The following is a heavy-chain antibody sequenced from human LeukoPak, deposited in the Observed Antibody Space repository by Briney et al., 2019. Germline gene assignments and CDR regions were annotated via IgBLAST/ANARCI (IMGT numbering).Heavy chain of an antibody. D-gene: IGHD6-13*01. Sequence: ASVKVSCKASGYTFTGYYMHWVRQAPGQGLEGMGWINPNSGGTNYAQKFRGRGTMTRDTSISTAYMELSRLRSDDTAVYYCARPYSSSWYEGWFDPWGQGTLVTVSS. CDR1: GYTFTGYY. CDR2: INPNSGGT. CDR3: ARPYSSSWYEGWFDP. V-gene: IGHV1-2*02. J-gene: IGHJ5*02.